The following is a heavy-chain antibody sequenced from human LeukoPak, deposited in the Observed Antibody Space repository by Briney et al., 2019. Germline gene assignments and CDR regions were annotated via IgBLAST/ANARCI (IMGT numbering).Heavy chain of an antibody. CDR2: IKQHGSEK. D-gene: IGHD3-10*01. CDR1: GFTFSNYW. J-gene: IGHJ4*02. Sequence: AGGSLRLSCAASGFTFSNYWMSWVRQAPGKGLEWVANIKQHGSEKYYVDSVKGRFTISRDNAKNSLYLQMNSLRADDTAVNYCAREGRESQGFDYWGQGTLVTVSS. V-gene: IGHV3-7*01. CDR3: AREGRESQGFDY.